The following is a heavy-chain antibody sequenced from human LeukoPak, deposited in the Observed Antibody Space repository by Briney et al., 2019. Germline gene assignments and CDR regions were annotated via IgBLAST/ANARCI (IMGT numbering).Heavy chain of an antibody. CDR1: GGSISSYY. CDR2: IYYSGST. Sequence: SETLSLTCTVSGGSISSYYWSWIRQPPGKGLEWIGYIYYSGSTNYNPSLKSRVTISVDTSKNQFSLKLSSVTAADTAVYYCARVPYYYDSSGYLAAAFDIWGQGTMVTVSS. D-gene: IGHD3-22*01. CDR3: ARVPYYYDSSGYLAAAFDI. V-gene: IGHV4-59*01. J-gene: IGHJ3*02.